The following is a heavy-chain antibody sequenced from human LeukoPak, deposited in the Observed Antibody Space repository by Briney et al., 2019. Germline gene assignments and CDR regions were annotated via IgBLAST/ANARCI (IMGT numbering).Heavy chain of an antibody. J-gene: IGHJ2*01. D-gene: IGHD6-13*01. CDR1: GFTFRGYE. Sequence: PGGSLRLSCTASGFTFRGYEMTWVRQAPGKGLEWMSYISGNGGAMHYADSVRGRFTTSRDDAKNSLYLHMNSLRVEDTAIYYCARKTDRLGAVGRDRYFDLWGRGTLITVSS. CDR3: ARKTDRLGAVGRDRYFDL. V-gene: IGHV3-48*03. CDR2: ISGNGGAM.